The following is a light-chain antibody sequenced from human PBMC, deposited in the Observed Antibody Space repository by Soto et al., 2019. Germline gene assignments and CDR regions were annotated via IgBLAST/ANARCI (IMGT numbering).Light chain of an antibody. CDR1: HSLLHSNGYIY. CDR2: LGS. CDR3: MQALQTPPT. J-gene: IGKJ1*01. V-gene: IGKV2-28*01. Sequence: ILMTQSPLSLPVTPGEPASISCRSSHSLLHSNGYIYLDWYLQKPGQSPQLLIYLGSNRASGVPDRFSGSGSGTDFTLRISIVEAEDVGVYYCMQALQTPPTFGQGTKVDIK.